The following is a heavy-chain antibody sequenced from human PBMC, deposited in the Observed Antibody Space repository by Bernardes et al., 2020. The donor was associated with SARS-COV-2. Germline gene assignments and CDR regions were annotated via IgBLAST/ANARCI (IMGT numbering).Heavy chain of an antibody. CDR1: GFRFSSYA. CDR2: ISGSGGCT. Sequence: GSLRLSCAASGFRFSSYAMSWVRQAPGKGLEWVSTISGSGGCTYYADSVKGRFTISRDNSKNTLYLQMNSLRAEDAAIYYCAKDRITIFGVVIRNYAFDIWGLGTLVTVSS. D-gene: IGHD3-3*01. V-gene: IGHV3-23*01. J-gene: IGHJ3*02. CDR3: AKDRITIFGVVIRNYAFDI.